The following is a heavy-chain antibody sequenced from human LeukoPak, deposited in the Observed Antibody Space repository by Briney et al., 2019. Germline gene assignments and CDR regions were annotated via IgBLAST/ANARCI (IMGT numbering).Heavy chain of an antibody. D-gene: IGHD2-21*02. CDR1: GGSLSTTNYY. Sequence: PSETLSLTCTVSGGSLSTTNYYWGWIRQPPGKGLEWIGSIYYTGNTYYNPSLESRVTISVDTSTNQFSLKLNSVTVADTAVYYCARPVCGGDCYHNWYFDLWGRGTLVTVSS. CDR2: IYYTGNT. J-gene: IGHJ2*01. V-gene: IGHV4-39*01. CDR3: ARPVCGGDCYHNWYFDL.